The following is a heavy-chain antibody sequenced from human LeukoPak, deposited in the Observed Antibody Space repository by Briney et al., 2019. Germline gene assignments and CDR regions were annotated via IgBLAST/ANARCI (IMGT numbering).Heavy chain of an antibody. J-gene: IGHJ4*02. V-gene: IGHV3-30*04. Sequence: GGSLRLSCAVSGFTFSDYAMHWVRHAPGKGLEWVAVTSHDGDKEEYAGSVKGRFSISRDSSKNTLYLQMNSLRAEDTAVYYCARTRTYYYDSSSYSKPTFDYWGQGTLVTVSS. D-gene: IGHD3-22*01. CDR2: TSHDGDKE. CDR1: GFTFSDYA. CDR3: ARTRTYYYDSSSYSKPTFDY.